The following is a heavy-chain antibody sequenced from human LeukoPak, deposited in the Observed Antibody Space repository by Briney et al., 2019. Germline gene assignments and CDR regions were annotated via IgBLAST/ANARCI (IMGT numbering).Heavy chain of an antibody. CDR3: AGTYYYDSSGFDAFDI. CDR2: IIPIFGTA. V-gene: IGHV1-69*05. J-gene: IGHJ3*02. CDR1: GGTFSSYA. Sequence: SVKVSCKXSGGTFSSYAISWVRQTPGQGLEWMGGIIPIFGTANYAQKFQGRVTITTDESTSTAYMELSSLRSEDTAVYYCAGTYYYDSSGFDAFDIWGQGTMVTVSS. D-gene: IGHD3-22*01.